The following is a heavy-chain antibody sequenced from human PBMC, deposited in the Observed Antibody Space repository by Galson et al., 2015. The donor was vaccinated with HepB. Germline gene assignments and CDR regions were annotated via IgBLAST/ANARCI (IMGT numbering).Heavy chain of an antibody. V-gene: IGHV3-30*04. D-gene: IGHD3-22*01. CDR2: ISYGGTTK. CDR1: GFTFSSYA. Sequence: SLRLSCAASGFTFSSYAMHWVRQAPGRGLDWVTLISYGGTTKYYADSVKGRFTISRDNSKNTLYLQMNSLRAEDTALYYCARDLRRGHYYYDSSGYSYWGRGTLVTVSS. CDR3: ARDLRRGHYYYDSSGYSY. J-gene: IGHJ4*02.